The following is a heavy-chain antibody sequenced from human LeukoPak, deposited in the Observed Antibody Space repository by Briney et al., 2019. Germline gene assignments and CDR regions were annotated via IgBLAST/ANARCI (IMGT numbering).Heavy chain of an antibody. V-gene: IGHV3-53*01. J-gene: IGHJ6*03. CDR2: IYSGGST. CDR1: GFTVSSNY. D-gene: IGHD3-10*01. Sequence: PGGSLRLSCTASGFTVSSNYMSWVRQAPGKGLEWVSAIYSGGSTYYADSVKGRFTISRDNSKNTLYLQMNSLRAEDTAVYYCARTTYYYGSGSYSGYYYYYMDVWGKGTTVTISS. CDR3: ARTTYYYGSGSYSGYYYYYMDV.